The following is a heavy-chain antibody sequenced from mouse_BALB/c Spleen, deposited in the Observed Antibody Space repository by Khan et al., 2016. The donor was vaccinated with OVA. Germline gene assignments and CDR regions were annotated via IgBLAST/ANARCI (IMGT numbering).Heavy chain of an antibody. J-gene: IGHJ2*01. CDR3: TRDRIDY. CDR2: INPTSGYT. V-gene: IGHV1-7*01. Sequence: QVQLKQSGAELAKPGASVKMSCKASGYTFTTYWMHWVKQRPGQGLEWIGYINPTSGYTDYNEKFKDRATLSADNSSSTAYVQLSLLTSEDYAVYYCTRDRIDYWGQGTTLTVSA. CDR1: GYTFTTYW.